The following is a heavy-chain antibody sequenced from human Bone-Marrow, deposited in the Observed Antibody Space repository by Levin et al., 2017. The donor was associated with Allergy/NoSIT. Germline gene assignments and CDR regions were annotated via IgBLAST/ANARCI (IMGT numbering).Heavy chain of an antibody. CDR2: LSNNGGNT. V-gene: IGHV3-23*01. D-gene: IGHD2-21*02. J-gene: IGHJ4*02. CDR3: ANSWSYCGKDCYTYNFDS. Sequence: GGSLRLSCAASGVTFSDYAMSWVRPAPGKGLDWVSALSNNGGNTYYANSVKGRFTISRDNSQKMLYLQMNNLRVEDTALYYCANSWSYCGKDCYTYNFDSWGQGTLVTVSS. CDR1: GVTFSDYA.